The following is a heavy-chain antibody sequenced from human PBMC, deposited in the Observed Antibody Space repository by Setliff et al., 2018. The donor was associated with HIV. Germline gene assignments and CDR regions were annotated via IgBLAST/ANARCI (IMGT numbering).Heavy chain of an antibody. V-gene: IGHV3-30*02. CDR2: IRYDGNIK. D-gene: IGHD4-17*01. J-gene: IGHJ4*02. Sequence: GGSLRLSCAASGFTFSSYGMHRVRQAPGKGLEWVTFIRYDGNIKYYADSVKGRFTISRDNSKNTLYLQMNSLRVEDTAIYYCTKGVQRLRPYYFDSWGQGTLVTVSS. CDR1: GFTFSSYG. CDR3: TKGVQRLRPYYFDS.